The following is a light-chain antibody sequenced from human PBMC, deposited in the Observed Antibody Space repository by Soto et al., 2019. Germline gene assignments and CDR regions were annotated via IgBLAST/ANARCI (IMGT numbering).Light chain of an antibody. V-gene: IGLV1-40*01. CDR2: GTS. J-gene: IGLJ1*01. CDR3: QSQVTSLSAYV. CDR1: SSNIGAGYD. Sequence: QSVLTQPPSVSGAPGQRVTISCTGSSSNIGAGYDVYWYQQLPGTAPKLLIYGTSNRPSGVPDRFSGSKSGTSASLAIPGLQAEDEAESYGQSQVTSLSAYVFGTGTKVTVL.